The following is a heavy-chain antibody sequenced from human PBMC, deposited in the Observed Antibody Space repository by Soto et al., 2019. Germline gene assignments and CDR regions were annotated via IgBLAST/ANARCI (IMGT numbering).Heavy chain of an antibody. CDR3: ARDSSFDASSGWYSPWDAFDI. V-gene: IGHV3-7*01. J-gene: IGHJ3*02. D-gene: IGHD6-19*01. CDR1: GFTFSNYW. CDR2: IKQDGSEK. Sequence: GGSLRLSCAASGFTFSNYWMSWVRQAPGKGLEWVANIKQDGSEKYYVDSVKGRFTISRDNAKNSLYLQINSLRAEDTAVYYCARDSSFDASSGWYSPWDAFDIWGQGTMVTVSS.